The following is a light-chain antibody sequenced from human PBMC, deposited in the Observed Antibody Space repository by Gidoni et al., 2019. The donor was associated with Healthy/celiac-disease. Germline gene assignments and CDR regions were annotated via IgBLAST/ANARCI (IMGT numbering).Light chain of an antibody. CDR2: KAS. J-gene: IGKJ1*01. CDR1: QSISSW. Sequence: DIQMTQYPPTLSAFVGDRVTITCRASQSISSWLAWYQQKPGKAPKLLISKASTLESGVPSRFSGSGAGTEFALTISSLQPDDFATYYCKQYSSYSWTFGQGTKVEIK. V-gene: IGKV1-5*03. CDR3: KQYSSYSWT.